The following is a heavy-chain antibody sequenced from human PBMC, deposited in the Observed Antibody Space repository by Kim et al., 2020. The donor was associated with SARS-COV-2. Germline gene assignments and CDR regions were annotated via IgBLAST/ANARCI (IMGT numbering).Heavy chain of an antibody. D-gene: IGHD6-13*01. CDR1: GGSFSGYY. Sequence: SETLSLTCAVYGGSFSGYYWSWIRQPPGKGLEWIGEINHSGSTNYNPSLKSRVTISVDTSKNQFSLKLSSVTAADTAVYYCARGLYSSSCYYFDYWGQGTLVTVSS. J-gene: IGHJ4*02. CDR3: ARGLYSSSCYYFDY. CDR2: INHSGST. V-gene: IGHV4-34*01.